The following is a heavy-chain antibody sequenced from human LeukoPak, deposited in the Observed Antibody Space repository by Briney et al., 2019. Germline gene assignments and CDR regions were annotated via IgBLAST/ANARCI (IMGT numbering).Heavy chain of an antibody. CDR2: INPNSGGT. D-gene: IGHD2-2*01. CDR3: ASGASPTPNIVVVPAATRHWFDP. Sequence: ASVKVSCKASGYTFTGYYMHWVRQAPGQGLEWMGWINPNSGGTNYAQKFQGRVTMTRDTSISTAYMELSRLRSDDTAVYYCASGASPTPNIVVVPAATRHWFDPWGQGTLVTVSS. J-gene: IGHJ5*02. V-gene: IGHV1-2*02. CDR1: GYTFTGYY.